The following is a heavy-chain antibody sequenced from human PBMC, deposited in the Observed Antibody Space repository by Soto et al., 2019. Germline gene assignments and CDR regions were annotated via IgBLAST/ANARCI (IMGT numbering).Heavy chain of an antibody. D-gene: IGHD3-10*01. CDR3: ASLFGSGSPYAFDI. CDR2: IYYSGST. Sequence: SETLSLTCTVSGCSISSYYWSWIRQPPGKGLEWIGYIYYSGSTNYNPSLKSRVTISVDTSKNQFSLKLSSVTAADTAVYYCASLFGSGSPYAFDIWGQGTMVTVSS. CDR1: GCSISSYY. V-gene: IGHV4-59*08. J-gene: IGHJ3*02.